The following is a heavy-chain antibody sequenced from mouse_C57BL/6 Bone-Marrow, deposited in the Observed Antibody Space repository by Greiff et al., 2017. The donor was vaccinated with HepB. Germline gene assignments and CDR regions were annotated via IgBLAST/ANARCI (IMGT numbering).Heavy chain of an antibody. Sequence: QVQLQQPGAELVMPGASVKLSCKASGYTFTSYWMHWVKQRPGQGLEWIGEIDPSDSYTNYNQKFKGKSTLTVDKSSSTAYMQLSSLTSEDSAVYYCARSRCGYYGSSPYYFDYWGQGTTLTVSS. CDR2: IDPSDSYT. D-gene: IGHD1-1*01. CDR3: ARSRCGYYGSSPYYFDY. J-gene: IGHJ2*01. CDR1: GYTFTSYW. V-gene: IGHV1-69*01.